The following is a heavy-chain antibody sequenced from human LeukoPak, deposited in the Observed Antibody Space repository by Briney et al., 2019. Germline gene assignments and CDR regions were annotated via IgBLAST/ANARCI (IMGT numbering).Heavy chain of an antibody. CDR1: GGSISSYY. CDR3: AGAEDYGDYVYAFDI. D-gene: IGHD4-17*01. Sequence: SETLSLTCTVSGGSISSYYWSWIRQPAGKGLERIGRIYTSGSTNYNPSLKSRVTMSVDTSKNQFSLKLSSVTAADTAVYYCAGAEDYGDYVYAFDIWGQGTMVTVSS. J-gene: IGHJ3*02. CDR2: IYTSGST. V-gene: IGHV4-4*07.